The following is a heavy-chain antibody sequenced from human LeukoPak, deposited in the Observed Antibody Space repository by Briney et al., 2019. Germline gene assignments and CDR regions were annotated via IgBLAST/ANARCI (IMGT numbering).Heavy chain of an antibody. CDR2: ISYDGSNK. CDR3: ARGAFGDSSGFYHKAFDI. CDR1: GFTFSSYA. V-gene: IGHV3-30-3*01. Sequence: GGSLRLSCAASGFTFSSYAMHWVRQAPGKGLEWVAVISYDGSNKYYADSVKGRFTISRDNSKNTLYLQMNNLRAEDTAVYYCARGAFGDSSGFYHKAFDIWGQGTMVTVSS. J-gene: IGHJ3*02. D-gene: IGHD3-22*01.